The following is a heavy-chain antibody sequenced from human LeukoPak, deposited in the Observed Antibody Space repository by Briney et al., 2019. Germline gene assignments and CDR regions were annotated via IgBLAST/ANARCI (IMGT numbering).Heavy chain of an antibody. J-gene: IGHJ6*03. CDR3: ARGPYCSSTSCYQYYYYYMDV. Sequence: GGSLRLSCAASGFTFSSYAMHWVRQAPGKGLEWVAVISYDGSNKYYADSVKGRFTISRDNSKNTLYLQMNSLRAEDTAVYYCARGPYCSSTSCYQYYYYYMDVWGKGTTVTVSS. CDR2: ISYDGSNK. CDR1: GFTFSSYA. D-gene: IGHD2-2*01. V-gene: IGHV3-30-3*01.